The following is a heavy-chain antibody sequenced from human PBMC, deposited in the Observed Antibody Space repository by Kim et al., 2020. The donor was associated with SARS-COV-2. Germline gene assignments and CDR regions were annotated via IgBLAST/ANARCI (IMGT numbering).Heavy chain of an antibody. CDR3: AREFENTFYFDI. D-gene: IGHD3-3*02. J-gene: IGHJ4*02. Sequence: YEEKVQGRVTLTGDTSTNAVYMELTSLRREDTAVYYCAREFENTFYFDIWGQGTLVTVSP. V-gene: IGHV1-46*01.